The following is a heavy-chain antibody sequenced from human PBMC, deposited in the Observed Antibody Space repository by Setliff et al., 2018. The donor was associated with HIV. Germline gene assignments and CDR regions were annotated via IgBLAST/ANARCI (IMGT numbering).Heavy chain of an antibody. CDR3: AGGLVSQKVPFDP. J-gene: IGHJ5*02. CDR1: GYTFTNYD. CDR2: MNPNSGNT. D-gene: IGHD1-1*01. V-gene: IGHV1-8*01. Sequence: ASVKVSCKASGYTFTNYDINWVRQATGQGLEWMGWMNPNSGNTGYAQKFQGRVTMTRNTSISTAYMELRSLRSEDTAVYYCAGGLVSQKVPFDPWGQGTLVTVSS.